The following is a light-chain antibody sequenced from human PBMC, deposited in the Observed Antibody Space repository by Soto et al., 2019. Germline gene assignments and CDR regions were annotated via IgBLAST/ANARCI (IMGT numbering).Light chain of an antibody. CDR1: QSISNY. CDR2: TAS. CDR3: QESYSTPGYT. Sequence: DIQMTQSPSSLSASVGDRVTITCRASQSISNYLNWYQQKPGKAPKLLIYTASSLQSGVSSRFSGSGSGTDFTLTISSLQPEDSATYYCQESYSTPGYTFGQGTKLEIK. J-gene: IGKJ2*01. V-gene: IGKV1-39*01.